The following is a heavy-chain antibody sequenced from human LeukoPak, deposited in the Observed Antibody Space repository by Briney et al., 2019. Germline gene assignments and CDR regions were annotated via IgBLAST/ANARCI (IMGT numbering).Heavy chain of an antibody. CDR3: ARVRGRDSSTHYYNYYMDV. J-gene: IGHJ6*03. Sequence: GGSLRLSCAASGFTFSSYNMNWVRQAPGKGLEWVSSITSSSSYIYYADSVKGRFTISRDNAKNSLFLQMNSLRAEDTAVYYCARVRGRDSSTHYYNYYMDVWGKGTTVTVSS. D-gene: IGHD6-13*01. V-gene: IGHV3-21*01. CDR2: ITSSSSYI. CDR1: GFTFSSYN.